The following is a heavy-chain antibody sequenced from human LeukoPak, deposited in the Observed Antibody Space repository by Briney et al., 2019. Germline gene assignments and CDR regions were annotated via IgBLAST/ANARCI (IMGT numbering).Heavy chain of an antibody. CDR3: AGDLRGYSYGYDPIDAFDI. D-gene: IGHD5-18*01. CDR1: GGSFSGYY. J-gene: IGHJ3*02. CDR2: INHSGST. V-gene: IGHV4-34*01. Sequence: SETLSLTCAVYGGSFSGYYWSWIRQPPGKGLEWIGEINHSGSTNYNPSLKSRVTISVDTSKNQFSLKLSSVTAADTAVYYCAGDLRGYSYGYDPIDAFDIWGQGTMVTVSS.